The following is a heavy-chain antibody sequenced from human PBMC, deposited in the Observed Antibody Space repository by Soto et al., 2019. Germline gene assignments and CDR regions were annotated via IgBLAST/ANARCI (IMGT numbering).Heavy chain of an antibody. CDR3: AKDKWELLTYFDY. V-gene: IGHV3-30*18. CDR1: GFTFSSYG. CDR2: ISYDGSNK. Sequence: GESLRLSCAASGFTFSSYGMHWVRQAPGKGLEWVAVISYDGSNKYYADSVKGRFTISRDNSKNTLYLQMNSLRAEDTAVYYCAKDKWELLTYFDYWGQGTLVTVSS. D-gene: IGHD1-26*01. J-gene: IGHJ4*02.